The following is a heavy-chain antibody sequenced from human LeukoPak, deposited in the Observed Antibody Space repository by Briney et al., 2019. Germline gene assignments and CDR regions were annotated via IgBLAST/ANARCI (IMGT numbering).Heavy chain of an antibody. CDR3: ARVVGCGGDCYSGISDY. CDR1: GYTFTDHA. D-gene: IGHD2-21*02. CDR2: INTNTGNP. J-gene: IGHJ4*02. V-gene: IGHV7-4-1*02. Sequence: GASVKVSCKASGYTFTDHAINWVRQAPGEGLEYMEWINTNTGNPTYAQGFTGRFVFSLDTSVSTAYLQISSLKAEDTAVYYCARVVGCGGDCYSGISDYWGQGTLVTVSS.